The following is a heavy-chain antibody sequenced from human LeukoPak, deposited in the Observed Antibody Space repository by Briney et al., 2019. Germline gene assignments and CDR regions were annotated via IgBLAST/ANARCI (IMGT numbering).Heavy chain of an antibody. V-gene: IGHV3-30*18. Sequence: GGSLRLSCAASRFTFSSFGMHWVRQAPGKGLGWVAVISYDGSNKYYADSVKGRFTIPRDNSKNTLYLQMSSLRSEDTAVYYCAKDSTTLTLTFDCWGQGTLVTVSS. J-gene: IGHJ4*02. D-gene: IGHD4-11*01. CDR3: AKDSTTLTLTFDC. CDR2: ISYDGSNK. CDR1: RFTFSSFG.